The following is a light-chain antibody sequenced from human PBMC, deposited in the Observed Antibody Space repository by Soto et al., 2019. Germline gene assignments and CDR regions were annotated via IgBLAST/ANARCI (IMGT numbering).Light chain of an antibody. Sequence: DIPMTQSPSTLSASVGDRVTITCRASQSISSWLAWYQQKPGKAPKLLIYDASSLESGVPSRFSGSGSGTEFTLTIISLQPDDFATYYCQQYNSYSLFTFGPGTKVDIK. J-gene: IGKJ3*01. CDR3: QQYNSYSLFT. V-gene: IGKV1-5*01. CDR1: QSISSW. CDR2: DAS.